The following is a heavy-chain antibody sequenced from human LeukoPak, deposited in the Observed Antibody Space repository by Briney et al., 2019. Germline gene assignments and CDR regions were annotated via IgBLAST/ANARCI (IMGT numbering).Heavy chain of an antibody. V-gene: IGHV4-59*12. CDR2: IYYSGNT. Sequence: SETLSLTCTVSGGSISSYYWSWIRQPPGKGLEWIGYIYYSGNTNYNPSLKSRVTISVDTSKNQFSLKLSSVTAADTAVYYCARRGRITMVRGATYPTYMDVWGKGTTVTISS. CDR3: ARRGRITMVRGATYPTYMDV. D-gene: IGHD3-10*01. CDR1: GGSISSYY. J-gene: IGHJ6*03.